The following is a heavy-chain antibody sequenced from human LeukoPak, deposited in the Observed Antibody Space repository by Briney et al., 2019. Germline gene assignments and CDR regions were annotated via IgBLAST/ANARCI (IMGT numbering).Heavy chain of an antibody. Sequence: GGSLRLSCAASGFIFSNACMSWVRQAAGKGLEWVGRSKSKTDGGTTDYAAPVKGRFTISRDDSKNTLYLQMNSLKTEDTAVYYCTTRTPLLSRSYFDYWGQGTLVTVSS. CDR2: SKSKTDGGTT. V-gene: IGHV3-15*01. CDR1: GFIFSNAC. D-gene: IGHD2-15*01. J-gene: IGHJ4*02. CDR3: TTRTPLLSRSYFDY.